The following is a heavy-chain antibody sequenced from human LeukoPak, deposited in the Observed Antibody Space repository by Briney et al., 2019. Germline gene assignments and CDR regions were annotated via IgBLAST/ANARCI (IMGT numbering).Heavy chain of an antibody. Sequence: SVQVSCKASGYTFTDYFVHWVRQAPGQGLEWMGWMNPKSGGTNYAQKFQGRVTMTRDTSISTAYMELSRLRSDDTAVYYCSSKPTNSGSYYEWGQGTLVTVSS. CDR3: SSKPTNSGSYYE. CDR2: MNPKSGGT. V-gene: IGHV1-2*02. D-gene: IGHD3-10*01. CDR1: GYTFTDYF. J-gene: IGHJ4*02.